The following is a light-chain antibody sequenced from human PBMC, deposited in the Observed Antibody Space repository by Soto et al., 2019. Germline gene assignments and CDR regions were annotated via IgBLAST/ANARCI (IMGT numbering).Light chain of an antibody. CDR3: NSYTSSTTLQ. CDR1: SSDIGYSQY. V-gene: IGLV2-14*01. J-gene: IGLJ2*01. Sequence: QSVLTQPASVSGSPGQSITISCTGTSSDIGYSQYVSWYQQHPGKAPKLIIFEVYNRPSGTSDRFSGSKSGNTASLTISGPQAEDEAYYYCNSYTSSTTLQFGGGTKVTVL. CDR2: EVY.